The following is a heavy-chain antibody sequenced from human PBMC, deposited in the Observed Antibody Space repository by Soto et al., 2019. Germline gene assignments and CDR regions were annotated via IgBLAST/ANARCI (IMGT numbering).Heavy chain of an antibody. V-gene: IGHV1-3*01. D-gene: IGHD3-10*01. CDR1: GYTFPNHG. CDR2: INVGNGVT. Sequence: QVQLVQSGAEVKKPGASVKVSCKASGYTFPNHGLHWVRQAPGQRLEWMGWINVGNGVTKYSQKFQVRVSINRYTTASTGYMELSRLTYEDTDVYYCARGPLWFGELSSFDNWGQGTLVTVSS. J-gene: IGHJ4*02. CDR3: ARGPLWFGELSSFDN.